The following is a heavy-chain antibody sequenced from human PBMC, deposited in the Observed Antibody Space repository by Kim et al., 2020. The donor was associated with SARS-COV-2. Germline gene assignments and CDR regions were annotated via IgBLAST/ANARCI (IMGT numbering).Heavy chain of an antibody. CDR2: ISSSSSYI. CDR3: ARDRGTDPYYYYGMDV. CDR1: GFTFSSYS. Sequence: GGSLRLSCAASGFTFSSYSMNWVRQAPGKGLEWVSSISSSSSYIYYADSVKGRFTISRDNAKNSLYLQMNSLRAEDTAVYYCARDRGTDPYYYYGMDVWGQGTTVTASS. D-gene: IGHD3-10*01. V-gene: IGHV3-21*04. J-gene: IGHJ6*02.